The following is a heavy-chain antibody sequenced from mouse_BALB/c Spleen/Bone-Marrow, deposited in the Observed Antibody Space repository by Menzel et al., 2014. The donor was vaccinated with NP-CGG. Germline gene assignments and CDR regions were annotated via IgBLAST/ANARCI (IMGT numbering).Heavy chain of an antibody. CDR1: GFTFSDFY. D-gene: IGHD1-2*01. CDR3: ARDYYGYDY. CDR2: SRNKANDYTT. J-gene: IGHJ2*01. Sequence: DVQLVESGGGLVQPGGSLRLSCATSGFTFSDFYMEWVRQPPGKRLEWIAASRNKANDYTTEYSASVKGRFIVSRDASPSILYLQMNALRAEDTAIYYCARDYYGYDYWGQGTTLTVSS. V-gene: IGHV7-1*02.